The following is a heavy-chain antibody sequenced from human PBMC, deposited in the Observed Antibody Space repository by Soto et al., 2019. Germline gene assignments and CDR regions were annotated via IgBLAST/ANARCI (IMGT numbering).Heavy chain of an antibody. CDR3: ARDLVYTFSFYGY. V-gene: IGHV1-18*01. J-gene: IGHJ4*02. Sequence: ASVKVSCQASGYAFTSYGISWVRQAPGQGLEWMGWISAYNGDTNYAQRLQGRVTMTTDTSTSTAYMEMRGLRSDDTAVYYCARDLVYTFSFYGYWGQGTLVTVSS. CDR2: ISAYNGDT. D-gene: IGHD3-16*02. CDR1: GYAFTSYG.